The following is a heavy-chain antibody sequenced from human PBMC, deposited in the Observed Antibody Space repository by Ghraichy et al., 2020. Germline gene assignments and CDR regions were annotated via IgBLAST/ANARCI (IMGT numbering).Heavy chain of an antibody. J-gene: IGHJ4*02. CDR2: IYYSGST. D-gene: IGHD6-19*01. Sequence: SETLSLTCTVSGGSVSSGSYYWSWIRQPPGKGLEWIGYIYYSGSTNYNPSLKSRVTISVDTSKNQFSLKLSSVTAADTAVYYCARGLFGSSGWEKHITLIDYWGQGTLVTVSS. CDR1: GGSVSSGSYY. CDR3: ARGLFGSSGWEKHITLIDY. V-gene: IGHV4-61*01.